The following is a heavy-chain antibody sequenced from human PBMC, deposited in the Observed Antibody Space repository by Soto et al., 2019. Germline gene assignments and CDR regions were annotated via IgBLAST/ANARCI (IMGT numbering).Heavy chain of an antibody. D-gene: IGHD4-17*01. Sequence: SETLSLTCDVYGGSFSGYICTWIRQTPGKRLEWIGQINHSESANYNPSLKSRVFISVDRSKNQFFLKVRSVTAADTAVYYCARETYGDYVGYFDPWGQGILVTVSS. V-gene: IGHV4-34*01. J-gene: IGHJ5*02. CDR2: INHSESA. CDR3: ARETYGDYVGYFDP. CDR1: GGSFSGYI.